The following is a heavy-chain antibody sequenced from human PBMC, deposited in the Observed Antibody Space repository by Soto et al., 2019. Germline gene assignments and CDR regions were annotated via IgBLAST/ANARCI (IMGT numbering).Heavy chain of an antibody. CDR1: GGTISGGCDY. CDR2: IYYSGST. V-gene: IGHV4-31*03. CDR3: AREPRA. J-gene: IGHJ5*02. Sequence: SETLFLTCTVSGGTISGGCDYWSWIRQHPGKGLEWIGHIYYSGSTYYNPSLKSRVTISVDTSKNQFSLKLSSVTAADTAMYYCAREPRAWGQGTLVTVSS.